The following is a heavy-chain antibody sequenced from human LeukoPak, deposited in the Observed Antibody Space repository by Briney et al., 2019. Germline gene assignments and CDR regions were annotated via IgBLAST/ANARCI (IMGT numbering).Heavy chain of an antibody. CDR2: IIPIFGTA. CDR1: GGTFTRYA. CDR3: ARSEQTGTDYYYYMDV. D-gene: IGHD1-7*01. Sequence: EASVKVSCKASGGTFTRYAISRVRQAPGQGLEWMGGIIPIFGTANYAQKFQGGVTITADESTSTAYMELSSLRSEDTAVYYCARSEQTGTDYYYYMDVWGKGTTVTVSS. J-gene: IGHJ6*03. V-gene: IGHV1-69*13.